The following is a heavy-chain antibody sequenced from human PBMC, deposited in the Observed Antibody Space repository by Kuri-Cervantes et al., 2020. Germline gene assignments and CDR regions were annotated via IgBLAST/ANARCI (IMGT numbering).Heavy chain of an antibody. D-gene: IGHD1-1*01. V-gene: IGHV1-3*01. Sequence: ASVKVSCKASGYTFTSYAMHWVRQAPGQRLEWMGWINAGNGNTKYSQKFQGRVTITRDTSASTAYMELSSLRSDDTAVYYCARGTFLGYYYMDVWGKGTMVTVSS. CDR1: GYTFTSYA. J-gene: IGHJ6*03. CDR2: INAGNGNT. CDR3: ARGTFLGYYYMDV.